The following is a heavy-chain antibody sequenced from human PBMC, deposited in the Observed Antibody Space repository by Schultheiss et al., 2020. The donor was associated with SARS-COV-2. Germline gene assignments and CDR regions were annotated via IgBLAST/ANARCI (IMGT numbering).Heavy chain of an antibody. CDR2: SWNSGSI. Sequence: GGSLRLSCAASGFTVSSNYMSWVRQAPGKGLEWVSGISWNSGSIGYADSVKGRFTISRENAKNSLYLQMNSLRAEDTAVYYCARVRSGMDVWGQGTTVTVSS. CDR3: ARVRSGMDV. V-gene: IGHV3-66*03. J-gene: IGHJ6*02. CDR1: GFTVSSNY.